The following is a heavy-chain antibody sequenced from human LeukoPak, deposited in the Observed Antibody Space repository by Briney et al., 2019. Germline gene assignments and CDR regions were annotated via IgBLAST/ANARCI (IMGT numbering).Heavy chain of an antibody. V-gene: IGHV3-7*01. Sequence: GGSLRLSCAGSGFTFINYYISWVRQAPGKGLEWVANIGQDGSLKNYVDSVKGRFTIPRDDTKNSVYLQMNNLRVEDTAVYYCARDQEAVPAGDHWGQGTLVIVSS. CDR2: IGQDGSLK. CDR1: GFTFINYY. CDR3: ARDQEAVPAGDH. J-gene: IGHJ4*02. D-gene: IGHD6-19*01.